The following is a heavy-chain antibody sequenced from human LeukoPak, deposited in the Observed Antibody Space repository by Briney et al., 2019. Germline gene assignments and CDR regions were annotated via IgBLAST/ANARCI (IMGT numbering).Heavy chain of an antibody. Sequence: GSLRLSCAASGFRFRSYDLSWVRQAPGKGLECVSAISRGVGTTYYADSVKGRFTISRDNSKNTLYLQMNNLRADDTAVYYCAKKGQADDDGKPDWGQGTLVTVSS. CDR1: GFRFRSYD. CDR3: AKKGQADDDGKPD. CDR2: ISRGVGTT. J-gene: IGHJ4*02. V-gene: IGHV3-23*01. D-gene: IGHD1-1*01.